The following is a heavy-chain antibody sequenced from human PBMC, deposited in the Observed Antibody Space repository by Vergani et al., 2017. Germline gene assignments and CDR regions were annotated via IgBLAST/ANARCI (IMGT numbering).Heavy chain of an antibody. D-gene: IGHD1-1*01. CDR3: AKDFLTKVKTLDYDYMGV. CDR2: ISYDGNKK. J-gene: IGHJ6*03. V-gene: IGHV3-30*18. Sequence: QVQLVESGGGEVQPGRSLRLSCSAAGFPFSDFGVHWVRQAPGKGLEWVSVISYDGNKKNYADSVKGRFTISRDNSKNTLYLEMNALRAEDTAVYYCAKDFLTKVKTLDYDYMGVWGKGTTVTVSS. CDR1: GFPFSDFG.